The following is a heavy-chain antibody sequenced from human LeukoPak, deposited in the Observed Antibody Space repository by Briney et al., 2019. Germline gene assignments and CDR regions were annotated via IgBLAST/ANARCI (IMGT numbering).Heavy chain of an antibody. J-gene: IGHJ4*02. Sequence: SETLSLTCAVSGYSISSGYYWGWIRQPPGKGLEWIGSIYHSGSTYYNPSLKSRVTISVDTSKNQFSLKLSSVTAADTAVYYCARSHSVWTSFDYWGQGTLVTVSS. V-gene: IGHV4-38-2*01. CDR2: IYHSGST. CDR3: ARSHSVWTSFDY. D-gene: IGHD3/OR15-3a*01. CDR1: GYSISSGYY.